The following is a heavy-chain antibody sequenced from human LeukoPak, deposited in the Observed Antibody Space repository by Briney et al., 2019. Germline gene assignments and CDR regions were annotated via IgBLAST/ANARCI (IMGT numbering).Heavy chain of an antibody. CDR2: ISGSGGST. CDR1: GFTFSSFA. J-gene: IGHJ6*02. CDR3: AREESDTIFGVVIKYYGMDV. D-gene: IGHD3-3*01. Sequence: GGSLRLSCAASGFTFSSFALSWVRQARGKGLEWVSSISGSGGSTSYADSVKGRFTISRDISTNTLYLQMNSLRAEDTAVYYCAREESDTIFGVVIKYYGMDVWGQGTTVTVSS. V-gene: IGHV3-23*01.